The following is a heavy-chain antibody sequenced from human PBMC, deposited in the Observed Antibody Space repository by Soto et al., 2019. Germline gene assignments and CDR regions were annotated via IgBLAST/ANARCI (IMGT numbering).Heavy chain of an antibody. CDR1: GGSISSGDYY. CDR2: IYYSGST. Sequence: SETLSLTCTVSGGSISSGDYYWSWIRQPPGKGLEWIGYIYYSGSTYYNPSLKSRVTISVDTSKNQFSLKLSSVTAADTAVYYCARDRLEYSSSGGMDVWGQGTTVTVSS. J-gene: IGHJ6*02. V-gene: IGHV4-30-4*01. CDR3: ARDRLEYSSSGGMDV. D-gene: IGHD6-6*01.